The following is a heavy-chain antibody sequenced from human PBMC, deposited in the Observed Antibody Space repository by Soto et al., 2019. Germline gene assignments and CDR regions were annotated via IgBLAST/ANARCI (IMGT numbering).Heavy chain of an antibody. CDR1: GFTFSSYS. J-gene: IGHJ6*03. CDR3: ARSGRDYCSGGSCYSEGGYYYYMDV. D-gene: IGHD2-15*01. V-gene: IGHV3-48*01. CDR2: ISSSSSTI. Sequence: GGSLRLSCAASGFTFSSYSMNWVRQAPGKGLEWVSYISSSSSTIYYADSVKGRFTISRDNAKNSLYLQMNSLRAEDTAVYYCARSGRDYCSGGSCYSEGGYYYYMDVWGKGTTVTVSS.